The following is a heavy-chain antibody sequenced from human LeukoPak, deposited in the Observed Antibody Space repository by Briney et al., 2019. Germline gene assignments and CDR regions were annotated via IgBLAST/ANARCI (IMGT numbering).Heavy chain of an antibody. CDR3: AVRGMVRGNWFDP. V-gene: IGHV4-30-4*01. CDR2: IYYSGST. D-gene: IGHD3-10*01. Sequence: SETLSLTCTVSGGPISSGDYYWSWIRQPPGKGLEWIGYIYYSGSTYYNPSLKSRVTISVDTSKNQFSLKLSSVTAADTAVYYCAVRGMVRGNWFDPWGQGTLVTVSS. J-gene: IGHJ5*02. CDR1: GGPISSGDYY.